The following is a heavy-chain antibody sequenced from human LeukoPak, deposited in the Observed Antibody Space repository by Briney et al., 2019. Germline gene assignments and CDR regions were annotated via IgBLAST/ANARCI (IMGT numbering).Heavy chain of an antibody. D-gene: IGHD1-1*01. CDR1: GFTVSSNY. V-gene: IGHV3-53*01. J-gene: IGHJ6*04. Sequence: GGSLRLSCAASGFTVSSNYMSWVRQAPGKGLEWVLVIYSGGSTYYADSVKGRFTISRDNSKNTLYLQMNSLRAEDTAVYYCAREGMSGNPLDVWGKGTTVTVSS. CDR3: AREGMSGNPLDV. CDR2: IYSGGST.